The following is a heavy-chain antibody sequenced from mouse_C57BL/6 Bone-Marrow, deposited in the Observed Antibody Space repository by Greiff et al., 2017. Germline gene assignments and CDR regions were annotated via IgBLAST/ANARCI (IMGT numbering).Heavy chain of an antibody. CDR3: ARSQYYGSSIDY. Sequence: QVQLQQPGAELVKPGASVKLSCKASGYTFTSYWMHWVKQRPGQGLEWIEMIHPNSGSTNYNEKFKSKATLTVDKSSSTAYMQLSSLTSEDSAVXYCARSQYYGSSIDYWGQGTTLTVSS. D-gene: IGHD1-1*01. CDR2: IHPNSGST. J-gene: IGHJ2*01. V-gene: IGHV1-64*01. CDR1: GYTFTSYW.